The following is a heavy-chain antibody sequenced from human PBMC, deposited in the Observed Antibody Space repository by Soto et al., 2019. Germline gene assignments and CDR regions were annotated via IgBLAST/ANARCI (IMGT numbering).Heavy chain of an antibody. Sequence: TLSLTCTVSGGSISSSSYYWGWIRQPPGKGLEWIGSIYYSGSTYYNPSLKSRVTISVDTSKNQFSLKLSSVTAADTAVYYCARQFIVVVVAATRAVAFDIWGQGTMVTVSS. CDR2: IYYSGST. CDR1: GGSISSSSYY. V-gene: IGHV4-39*01. CDR3: ARQFIVVVVAATRAVAFDI. D-gene: IGHD2-15*01. J-gene: IGHJ3*02.